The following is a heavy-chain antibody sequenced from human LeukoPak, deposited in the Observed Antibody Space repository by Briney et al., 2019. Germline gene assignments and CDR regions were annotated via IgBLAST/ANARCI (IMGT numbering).Heavy chain of an antibody. J-gene: IGHJ4*02. V-gene: IGHV3-48*01. Sequence: AGGSLRLSCAGSGFTFSSYIMNWVRQAPGKGLEWVSYINGAATIIYDTDSVKGRFTISRDNAKNSLYLQMNSLRAEDTAVYYCARQLYGDFPLFFDSWGQGTLVTVSS. CDR2: INGAATII. CDR1: GFTFSSYI. CDR3: ARQLYGDFPLFFDS. D-gene: IGHD4-17*01.